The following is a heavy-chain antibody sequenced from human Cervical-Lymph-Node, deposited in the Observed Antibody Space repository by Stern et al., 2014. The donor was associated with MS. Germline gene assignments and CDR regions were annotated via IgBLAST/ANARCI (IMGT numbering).Heavy chain of an antibody. J-gene: IGHJ4*02. CDR2: IYPDDSDT. CDR1: GYSFTTYW. D-gene: IGHD5-18*01. Sequence: EVQLVESGAEVKKPGESLKISCKASGYSFTTYWIGWVRQMPGKGLEWMGIIYPDDSDTRDSPSFQGQVTISADKSISTAYLQWSSLKASDTAMYYCATVDPGMATPSDSWGQGTLVTVSS. V-gene: IGHV5-51*01. CDR3: ATVDPGMATPSDS.